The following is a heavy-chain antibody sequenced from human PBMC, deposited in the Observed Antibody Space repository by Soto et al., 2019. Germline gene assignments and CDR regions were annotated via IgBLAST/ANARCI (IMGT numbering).Heavy chain of an antibody. D-gene: IGHD2-8*01. CDR2: ISRDGSSK. CDR3: ARSRNGAVPDSINF. Sequence: GGSLRLSCAASGFTFSRYAIHWVRQAPGEGLEWVAVISRDGSSKYYGDSVKGRFTVSRDNSNNTLYLSMTSLRPDDTAVFYCARSRNGAVPDSINFWGQGTLVTVSS. J-gene: IGHJ4*02. CDR1: GFTFSRYA. V-gene: IGHV3-30-3*01.